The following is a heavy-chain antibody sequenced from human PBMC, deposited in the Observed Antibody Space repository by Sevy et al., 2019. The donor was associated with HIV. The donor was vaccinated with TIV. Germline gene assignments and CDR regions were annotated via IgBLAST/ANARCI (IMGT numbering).Heavy chain of an antibody. CDR3: ARGAAAGTFDY. Sequence: EGSLRLSCAASGFTFSSYWMHWVRQAPGKELVWVSRVNSEGSSTSYADSVKGRFTISRDNAKNTLYLQMNSLRAEDTAVYYCARGAAAGTFDYWGQGTLVTVSS. J-gene: IGHJ4*02. D-gene: IGHD6-13*01. CDR2: VNSEGSST. V-gene: IGHV3-74*01. CDR1: GFTFSSYW.